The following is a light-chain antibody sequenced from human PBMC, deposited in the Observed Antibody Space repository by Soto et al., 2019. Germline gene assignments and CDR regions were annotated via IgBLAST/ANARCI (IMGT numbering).Light chain of an antibody. CDR1: QTISSW. CDR2: DAY. V-gene: IGKV1-5*01. J-gene: IGKJ2*01. CDR3: QQYTSYS. Sequence: DIQMTQSPSTLSASVGDRVTITCRASQTISSWLAWYQQKPGKAPKLLIFDAYNLESGVPSRFSGSGSGTEFTLTISSIQPDDFATYYCQQYTSYSFGQGTKLEI.